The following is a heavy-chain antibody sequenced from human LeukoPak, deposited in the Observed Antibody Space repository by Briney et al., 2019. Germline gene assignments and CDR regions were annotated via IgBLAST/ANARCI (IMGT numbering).Heavy chain of an antibody. D-gene: IGHD3-22*01. Sequence: GGSLRLSCAASGFTFSNYAMSWVRQAPGKGLEWVSVISAGGGTTYYADSVKGRFTISRDNSRNTLYLQMNSLRAEDTAVYYCAKDPYFYESTGYYPPDYWGQGTLVTVSS. CDR3: AKDPYFYESTGYYPPDY. J-gene: IGHJ4*02. CDR1: GFTFSNYA. CDR2: ISAGGGTT. V-gene: IGHV3-23*01.